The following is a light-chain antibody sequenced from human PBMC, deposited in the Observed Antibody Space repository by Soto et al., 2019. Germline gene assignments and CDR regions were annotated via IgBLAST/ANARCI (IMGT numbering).Light chain of an antibody. CDR3: QQRSNWPLT. J-gene: IGKJ4*01. Sequence: TQSPSSLSSSVPETFTLSCRVSQSVSSSLAWYQQKPGQAPRLLISGAYTRATGIPARFSGSGSGTDFFLTISSLEPEDLAVYYCQQRSNWPLTFGGGTKVDIK. CDR1: QSVSSS. V-gene: IGKV3-11*01. CDR2: GAY.